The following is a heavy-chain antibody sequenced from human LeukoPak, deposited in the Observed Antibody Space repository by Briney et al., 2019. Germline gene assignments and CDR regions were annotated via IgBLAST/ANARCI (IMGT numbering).Heavy chain of an antibody. J-gene: IGHJ4*02. CDR2: IWYDGSNK. D-gene: IGHD6-6*01. CDR1: GFTFSSYG. CDR3: AREEDRSSSSGLVFDY. Sequence: PGRPLRLSCAASGFTFSSYGMHWVRQAPGKGLEWVAVIWYDGSNKYYADSVKGRFTISRDNSKNTLYLQMNSLRAEDTAVYYCAREEDRSSSSGLVFDYWGQGTLVTVSS. V-gene: IGHV3-33*01.